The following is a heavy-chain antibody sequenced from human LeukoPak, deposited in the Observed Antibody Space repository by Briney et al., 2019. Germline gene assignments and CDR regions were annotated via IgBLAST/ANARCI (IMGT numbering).Heavy chain of an antibody. CDR3: AKGRLIREYYFDY. J-gene: IGHJ4*02. V-gene: IGHV3-23*01. CDR2: ISGSGDNT. D-gene: IGHD2-8*01. Sequence: GGSLRLSCAPSGFTFSSFAMSWDRQAPGKGLEWVSAISGSGDNTYYADSVKGRFTISRDNSKNTLHLQMSSLRAEDTAVYYCAKGRLIREYYFDYWGQGTLVTVSS. CDR1: GFTFSSFA.